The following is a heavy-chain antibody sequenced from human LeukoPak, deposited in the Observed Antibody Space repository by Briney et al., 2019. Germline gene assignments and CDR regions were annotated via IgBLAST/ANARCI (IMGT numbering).Heavy chain of an antibody. Sequence: GGSLTLSCAASGFTFSGSAMHWVRQASGKGLEWVGGIRSKANSYARAYAASVKGRFTIYRDDSKNTAHLQMNSLKTEDTAVYYCTSRPTPIAAAGYYCGMDVWGQGTTVTVSS. V-gene: IGHV3-73*01. CDR3: TSRPTPIAAAGYYCGMDV. D-gene: IGHD6-13*01. J-gene: IGHJ6*02. CDR1: GFTFSGSA. CDR2: IRSKANSYAR.